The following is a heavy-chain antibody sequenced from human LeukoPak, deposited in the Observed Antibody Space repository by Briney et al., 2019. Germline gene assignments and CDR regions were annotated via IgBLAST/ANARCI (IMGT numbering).Heavy chain of an antibody. V-gene: IGHV4-34*01. CDR1: GGSFSGYY. D-gene: IGHD3-3*01. J-gene: IGHJ5*02. CDR2: INHSGST. Sequence: SETLSLTCAVNGGSFSGYYWSWIRQPPGKGLEWGGQINHSGSTNYNPSLKSRVTISVDTAKNQFSLKLSSVAAADTAVYYCARGVRDFWSGYYFDPWGQGTLVTVSS. CDR3: ARGVRDFWSGYYFDP.